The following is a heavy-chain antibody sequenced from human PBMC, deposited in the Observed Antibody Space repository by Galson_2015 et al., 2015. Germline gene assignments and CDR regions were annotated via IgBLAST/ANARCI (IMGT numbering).Heavy chain of an antibody. J-gene: IGHJ4*02. Sequence: SETLSLTCTVSGGSVSSGSYYWSWIRQPPGKGLEWIGYIYYSGSTNYNPSLKSRVTISVDTSKNQFSLKLSSVTAADTAVYYCASQTYYDFWSGYYQSYYFDYWGQGTLVAVSS. CDR1: GGSVSSGSYY. D-gene: IGHD3-3*01. CDR2: IYYSGST. CDR3: ASQTYYDFWSGYYQSYYFDY. V-gene: IGHV4-61*01.